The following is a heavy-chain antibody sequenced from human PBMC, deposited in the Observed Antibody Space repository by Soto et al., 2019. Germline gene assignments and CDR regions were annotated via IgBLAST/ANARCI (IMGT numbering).Heavy chain of an antibody. CDR3: ARDGREASGMDV. J-gene: IGHJ6*02. V-gene: IGHV4-59*01. D-gene: IGHD1-26*01. Sequence: TSETLSLTCTVSGGSISSDYWSWFREAPGKGLEWIGHIYYRGSTNYKPSLRSRSTISVDASKSQFSLKLSSVTTADTAVYYCARDGREASGMDVWGQGTKVTVSS. CDR2: IYYRGST. CDR1: GGSISSDY.